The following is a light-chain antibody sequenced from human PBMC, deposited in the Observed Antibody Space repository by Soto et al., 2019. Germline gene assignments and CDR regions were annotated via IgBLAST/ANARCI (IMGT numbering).Light chain of an antibody. Sequence: QSALTQPASVSGSPGQSITISCIGTSSDIGAYNYVSWYQQHPGKVPKLMIYEVTNRPSGLSNRFSGSKSGNTASLTISGLQAEAEAEYFCSSYSSTSTLYVFGTGTKVTVL. J-gene: IGLJ1*01. V-gene: IGLV2-14*01. CDR2: EVT. CDR1: SSDIGAYNY. CDR3: SSYSSTSTLYV.